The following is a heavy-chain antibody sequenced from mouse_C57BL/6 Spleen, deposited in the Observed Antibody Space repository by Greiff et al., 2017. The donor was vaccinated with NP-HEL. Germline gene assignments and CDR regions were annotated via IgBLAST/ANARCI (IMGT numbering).Heavy chain of an antibody. V-gene: IGHV3-6*01. Sequence: ESGPGLVKPSQSLSLTCSVTGYSITSGYYWNWIRQFPGNKLEWMGYISYDGSNNYNPSLKNRISITRDTSKNQFFLKLNSVTTEDTATYYCARGDGPFDYWGQGTTLTVSS. J-gene: IGHJ2*01. D-gene: IGHD2-3*01. CDR3: ARGDGPFDY. CDR1: GYSITSGYY. CDR2: ISYDGSN.